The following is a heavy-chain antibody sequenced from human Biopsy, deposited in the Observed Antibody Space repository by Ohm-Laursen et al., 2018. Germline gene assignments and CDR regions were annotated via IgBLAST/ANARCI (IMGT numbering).Heavy chain of an antibody. J-gene: IGHJ4*02. V-gene: IGHV4-59*07. CDR3: ARGMRSSGWPYFDS. Sequence: SDTLSLTCTASGGSIYNFFWSWIRQPPGKGLEWIGYIYYSGSTNYNPSLKSRVTVSVDRSKNQFSLKLSSVTAADTAIYYCARGMRSSGWPYFDSWGQGTLVTVSS. D-gene: IGHD6-19*01. CDR2: IYYSGST. CDR1: GGSIYNFF.